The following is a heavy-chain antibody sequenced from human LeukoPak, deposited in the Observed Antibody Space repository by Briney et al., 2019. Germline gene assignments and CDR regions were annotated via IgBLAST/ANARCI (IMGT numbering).Heavy chain of an antibody. V-gene: IGHV4-59*12. J-gene: IGHJ4*02. D-gene: IGHD3-10*01. CDR2: IYYSGST. CDR1: GGSISSYY. CDR3: AREAVHYGSGSHDY. Sequence: SETLSLTCTVSGGSISSYYWSWIRQPPGKGLEWIGYIYYSGSTNYNPSLKSRVTISVDTSKNQFSLKVDSVTAADTAMYDCAREAVHYGSGSHDYWGQGTLVAVSS.